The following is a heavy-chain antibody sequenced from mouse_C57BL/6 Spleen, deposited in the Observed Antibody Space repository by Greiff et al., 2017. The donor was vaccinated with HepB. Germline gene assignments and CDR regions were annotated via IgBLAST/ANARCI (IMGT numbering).Heavy chain of an antibody. Sequence: VQLQQPGAELVKPGASVKLSCKASGYTFTSYWMQWVKQRPGQGLEWIGEIDPSDSYTNYNQKFKGKATLTVDTSSSTAYMQLSSLTSEDSAVYYCARSGAAQATHYFDYWGQGTTLTVSS. CDR2: IDPSDSYT. CDR1: GYTFTSYW. V-gene: IGHV1-50*01. J-gene: IGHJ2*01. CDR3: ARSGAAQATHYFDY. D-gene: IGHD3-2*02.